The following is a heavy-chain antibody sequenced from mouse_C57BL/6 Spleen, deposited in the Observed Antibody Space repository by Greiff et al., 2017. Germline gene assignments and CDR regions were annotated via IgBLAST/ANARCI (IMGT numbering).Heavy chain of an antibody. CDR3: ARGPFAY. J-gene: IGHJ3*01. V-gene: IGHV1-55*01. CDR1: GYTFTSYW. Sequence: QVQLKQPGAELVKPGASVKMSCKASGYTFTSYWITWVKQRPGQGLEWVGDIYPGSGSTNYNEKFKSKATLTVDTSSSTAYMQLSSLTSEDSAVYYCARGPFAYWGQGTLVTVSA. CDR2: IYPGSGST.